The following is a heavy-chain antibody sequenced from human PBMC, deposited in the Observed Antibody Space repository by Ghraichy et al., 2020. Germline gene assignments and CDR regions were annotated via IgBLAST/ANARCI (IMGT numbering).Heavy chain of an antibody. CDR1: GGSISSSNW. Sequence: SETLSLTCAVSGGSISSSNWWSWVRQPPGKGLEWIGEIYHSGSTNYNPSLKSRVTISVDKSKNQFSLKLSSVTAADTAVYYCARMGYSSSWYGVLWFDPWGQGTLVTVSS. CDR3: ARMGYSSSWYGVLWFDP. D-gene: IGHD6-13*01. J-gene: IGHJ5*02. V-gene: IGHV4-4*02. CDR2: IYHSGST.